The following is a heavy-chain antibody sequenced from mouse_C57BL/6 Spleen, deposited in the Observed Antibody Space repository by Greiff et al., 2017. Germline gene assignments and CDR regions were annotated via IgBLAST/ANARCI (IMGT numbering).Heavy chain of an antibody. CDR1: GYTFTSYW. J-gene: IGHJ1*03. CDR2: IDPSDSYT. V-gene: IGHV1-69*01. CDR3: ARRAYYGSSYGWYFDV. D-gene: IGHD1-1*01. Sequence: VQLQQSGAELVMPGASVKLSCKASGYTFTSYWMHWVKQRPGQGLEWIGEIDPSDSYTNYNQKFKGKSTLTVDKSSSTAYMQLSSLTSEDSAVYYCARRAYYGSSYGWYFDVWGTGTTGTVSS.